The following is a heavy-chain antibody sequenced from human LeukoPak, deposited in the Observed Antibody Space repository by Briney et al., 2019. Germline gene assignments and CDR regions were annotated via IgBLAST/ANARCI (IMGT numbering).Heavy chain of an antibody. CDR3: VRVYFGVVRGPFDY. Sequence: GGSLRLSCAASGFTFSSYWMSWVRQAPGKGLEWVANIKRDGSEKYYVDSVKGRFTISRDNAKNSLYLQMNSLRAEDTAVYYCVRVYFGVVRGPFDYWGQGTLVTVSS. V-gene: IGHV3-7*01. J-gene: IGHJ4*02. D-gene: IGHD3-3*01. CDR1: GFTFSSYW. CDR2: IKRDGSEK.